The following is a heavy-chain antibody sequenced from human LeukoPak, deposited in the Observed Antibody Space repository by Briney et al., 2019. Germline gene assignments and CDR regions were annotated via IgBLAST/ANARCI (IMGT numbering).Heavy chain of an antibody. D-gene: IGHD4-11*01. Sequence: GGSLRLSCAASGLTFDDYAMYWVRQAPGKGLEWVSGISWNSGSIGYADSVKGRFTISRDNAKDSLYLQMNSLRAEDTALYYCAKGPWGDYRFGYFDYWGQGTLVTVSS. CDR3: AKGPWGDYRFGYFDY. CDR1: GLTFDDYA. V-gene: IGHV3-9*01. J-gene: IGHJ4*02. CDR2: ISWNSGSI.